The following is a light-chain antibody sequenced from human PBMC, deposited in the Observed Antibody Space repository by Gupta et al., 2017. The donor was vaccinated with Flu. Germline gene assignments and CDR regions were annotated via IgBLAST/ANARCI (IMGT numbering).Light chain of an antibody. Sequence: EIVMTQSPATLSVSPGERATLSCRASQSVSSNLAWYQQKPGQAPRLLIYGASTRDTGIPARFSGSGSGTEFTLTISSLQSEDFAVYYCQQYNNWLRLTFGGGTKVEIK. CDR2: GAS. V-gene: IGKV3-15*01. J-gene: IGKJ4*01. CDR1: QSVSSN. CDR3: QQYNNWLRLT.